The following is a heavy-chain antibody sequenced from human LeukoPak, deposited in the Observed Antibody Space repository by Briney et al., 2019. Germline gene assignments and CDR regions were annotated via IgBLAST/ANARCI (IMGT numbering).Heavy chain of an antibody. CDR2: INSDGSST. CDR3: AREGGYSHAFDY. Sequence: GGSLRLSCAASGFTFSSYWMYWVRQAPGKGLVWVSRINSDGSSTSHADSVKGRFTISRDNAKNTLYLQMNSLRAEDTAVYYCAREGGYSHAFDYWGQGILVTVSS. J-gene: IGHJ4*02. V-gene: IGHV3-74*01. CDR1: GFTFSSYW. D-gene: IGHD3-22*01.